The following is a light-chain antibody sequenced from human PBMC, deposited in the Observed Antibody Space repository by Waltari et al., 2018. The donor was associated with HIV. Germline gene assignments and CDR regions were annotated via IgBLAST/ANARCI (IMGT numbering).Light chain of an antibody. CDR1: NIRLKN. V-gene: IGLV3-9*01. CDR3: QVWDRSTVI. J-gene: IGLJ1*01. Sequence: YQLTQALSVSVAPGQTATVTCRGDNIRLKNVRWHQQKPGQAPRLVMFRDADRPSGIPERFSGTNWGNTATLIINRGQAGDEADYYCQVWDRSTVIFGSGTKVTVL. CDR2: RDA.